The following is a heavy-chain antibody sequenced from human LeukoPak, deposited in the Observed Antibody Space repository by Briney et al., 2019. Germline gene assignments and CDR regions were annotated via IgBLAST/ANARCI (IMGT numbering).Heavy chain of an antibody. CDR3: AFEIGRSQGAFDI. CDR1: GFIFSRYA. V-gene: IGHV3-33*01. CDR2: IWSDGSDE. D-gene: IGHD1-26*01. J-gene: IGHJ3*02. Sequence: GRSLRLSCAASGFIFSRYAMHWVRQTPGKGLEWVAAIWSDGSDENYADSVKGRFTISSDNSKNTLYLQMNSLRAEDTAVYYCAFEIGRSQGAFDIWGQGTMITVSS.